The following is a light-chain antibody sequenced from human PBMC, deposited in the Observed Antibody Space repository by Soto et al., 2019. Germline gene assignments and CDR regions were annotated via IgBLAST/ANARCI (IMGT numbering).Light chain of an antibody. J-gene: IGLJ2*01. Sequence: SSELTQPPSVSVSPGQTASITCPGDKLGDKYASWYQQKPGQSPVLVIYQDNKRPSGIPERFSGSNSGNTATLTISGTQSMDEADYYCQAWDSTVVFGGGTKLTVL. CDR3: QAWDSTVV. CDR1: KLGDKY. CDR2: QDN. V-gene: IGLV3-1*01.